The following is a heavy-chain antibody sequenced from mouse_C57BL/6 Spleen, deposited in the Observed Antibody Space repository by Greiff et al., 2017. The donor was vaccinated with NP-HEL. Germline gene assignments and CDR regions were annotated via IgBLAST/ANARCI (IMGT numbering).Heavy chain of an antibody. D-gene: IGHD1-1*01. Sequence: EVQLVESGGGLVQPKGSLKLSCAASGFSFNTYAMNWVRQAPGTGLEWVARIRSKSNNYATYYADSVKDRFTISRDDSESMLYLQMNNLKTEDTAMYYCVRDYYGSSHWYFDVWGTGTTVTVSS. CDR1: GFSFNTYA. V-gene: IGHV10-1*01. J-gene: IGHJ1*03. CDR3: VRDYYGSSHWYFDV. CDR2: IRSKSNNYAT.